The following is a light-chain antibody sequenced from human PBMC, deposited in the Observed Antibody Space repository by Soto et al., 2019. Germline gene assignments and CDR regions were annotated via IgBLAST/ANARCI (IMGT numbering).Light chain of an antibody. V-gene: IGKV3-11*01. CDR3: QQRSTWPPNT. CDR1: QSVSSY. Sequence: EIVLTQSPATLSLSPGERATLSCRASQSVSSYLAWYQQKPGQAPRLLIYDASNRATGIPARFSGSGSGTDFTLTISSLEPEDFAVYYCQQRSTWPPNTFCQGTKLAIK. J-gene: IGKJ2*01. CDR2: DAS.